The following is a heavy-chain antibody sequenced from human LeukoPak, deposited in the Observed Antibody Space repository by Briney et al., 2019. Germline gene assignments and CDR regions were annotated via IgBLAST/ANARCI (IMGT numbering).Heavy chain of an antibody. CDR1: GASISSYY. CDR2: IYYSGSI. Sequence: SETLSLTCTVSGASISSYYWSWIRQPPGKGLEWIGDIYYSGSIKYNPSLKSRVTMSVDTSKNQFSLKLSSVTAADTAVYYCARGYDFWSGYYPRSLYYYGMDVWGQGTTVTVSS. V-gene: IGHV4-59*12. D-gene: IGHD3-3*01. CDR3: ARGYDFWSGYYPRSLYYYGMDV. J-gene: IGHJ6*02.